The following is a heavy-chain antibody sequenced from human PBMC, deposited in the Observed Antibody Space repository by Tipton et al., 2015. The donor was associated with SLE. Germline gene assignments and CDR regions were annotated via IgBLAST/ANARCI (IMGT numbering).Heavy chain of an antibody. Sequence: TLSLTCTASDGSIPSNNWWTWVRQPPGKRLEWIGEIYYSGNTNYNPSFKSRVTMSVDESKNQFSLNLLSVTAADTAIYYCARFIMVQGFTSDAFDIWGQGIMVTVSS. D-gene: IGHD3-10*01. CDR1: DGSIPSNNW. CDR2: IYYSGNT. V-gene: IGHV4-4*02. CDR3: ARFIMVQGFTSDAFDI. J-gene: IGHJ3*02.